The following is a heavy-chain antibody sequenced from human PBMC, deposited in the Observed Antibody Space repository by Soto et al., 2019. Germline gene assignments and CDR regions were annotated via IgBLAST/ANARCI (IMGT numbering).Heavy chain of an antibody. D-gene: IGHD3-22*01. CDR3: ARHSYHDKPPIVT. J-gene: IGHJ5*02. V-gene: IGHV4-39*01. CDR2: IYYSGST. CDR1: GGSISSSSYY. Sequence: SETLSLTCTVSGGSISSSSYYWGWIRQPPGKGLEWIGSIYYSGSTYYNPSLKSRVTISVDTSKNQFSLKLSSVTAADTAVYYCARHSYHDKPPIVTWGQGTLVTVSS.